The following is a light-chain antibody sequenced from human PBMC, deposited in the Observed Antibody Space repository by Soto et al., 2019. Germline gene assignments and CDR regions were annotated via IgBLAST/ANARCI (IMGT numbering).Light chain of an antibody. CDR2: TAS. CDR1: ENIGTY. CDR3: QQSFLTPRLT. J-gene: IGKJ4*01. V-gene: IGKV1-39*01. Sequence: DIQMTQSPSSLSASVGDRVTITCRASENIGTYLNWYQQKPGKAPNLLIHTASQLKSGVPSRFSGSGSGTDFHFTISSLQPEDFASYYCQQSFLTPRLTFGGGTTVEVK.